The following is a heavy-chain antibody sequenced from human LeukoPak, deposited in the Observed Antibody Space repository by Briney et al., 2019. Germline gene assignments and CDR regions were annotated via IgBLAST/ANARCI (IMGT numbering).Heavy chain of an antibody. CDR1: GFTFSSYA. J-gene: IGHJ3*02. CDR3: ADYGDYFDAFDI. Sequence: GGSLRLSCAASGFTFSSYAMHWVRQAPGKGLEWVAVISYDGSNKYYADSVKGRFTISRDNSKNTLYLQMNSLRAEDTAVYYCADYGDYFDAFDIWGQGTMVTVSS. CDR2: ISYDGSNK. V-gene: IGHV3-30-3*01. D-gene: IGHD4-17*01.